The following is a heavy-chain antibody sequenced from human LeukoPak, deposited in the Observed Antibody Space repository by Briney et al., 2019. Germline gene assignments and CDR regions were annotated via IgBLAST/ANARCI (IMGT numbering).Heavy chain of an antibody. CDR3: ATSHDVRTAPYDL. CDR2: IFTSGWT. Sequence: PSETLSLTCTVSGGSISSYYWSWVRQSPGKGLEWIGYIFTSGWTDYNPSLKSRVTMSVDTSKNQLSMELRFLTAADTAVYYCATSHDVRTAPYDLWGQGTLVTVSS. J-gene: IGHJ5*02. V-gene: IGHV4-4*09. D-gene: IGHD3-3*01. CDR1: GGSISSYY.